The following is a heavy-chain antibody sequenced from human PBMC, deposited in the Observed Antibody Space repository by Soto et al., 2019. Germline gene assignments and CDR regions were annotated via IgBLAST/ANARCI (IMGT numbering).Heavy chain of an antibody. CDR1: GFTFSSYA. V-gene: IGHV3-23*01. D-gene: IGHD2-15*01. CDR3: AKDPGAGYCSGGSCYADIDY. Sequence: EVQLLASGGGLVQPGGSLRLSCAASGFTFSSYAMSWVRQAPGKGLEWVSAISGSGGSTYYADSVKGRFTISRDNSKNTLYLQMNSLRAEDTAVYYCAKDPGAGYCSGGSCYADIDYWGQGTLVTVSS. CDR2: ISGSGGST. J-gene: IGHJ4*02.